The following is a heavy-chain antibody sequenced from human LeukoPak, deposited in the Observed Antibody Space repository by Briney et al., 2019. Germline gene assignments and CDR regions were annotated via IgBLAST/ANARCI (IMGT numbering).Heavy chain of an antibody. J-gene: IGHJ6*03. Sequence: SETLSLTCTVSGGSISSYYWSWIRQPPGKGLEWIGYIYYSGSTNYNPSLKSRVTISVDTSKNQFSLKLSSVTAADTAVYYCARLSLYSSSWYPYYMDVWGKRTTVTVSS. V-gene: IGHV4-59*01. CDR1: GGSISSYY. D-gene: IGHD6-13*01. CDR2: IYYSGST. CDR3: ARLSLYSSSWYPYYMDV.